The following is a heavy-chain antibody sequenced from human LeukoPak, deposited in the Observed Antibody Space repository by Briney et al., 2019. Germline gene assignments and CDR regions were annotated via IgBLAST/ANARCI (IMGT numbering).Heavy chain of an antibody. D-gene: IGHD3-10*01. J-gene: IGHJ6*02. Sequence: PGGSLRLSCAASGFTFSSYSMNWVRQAPGKGLEWVSSISSSSSYIYYADSVKGRFTISRDNAKNSLYLQMNSLRAEDTAVYYCARARESWFGELSNYYYYYGMDVWGQGTTVTVSS. CDR2: ISSSSSYI. CDR1: GFTFSSYS. V-gene: IGHV3-21*01. CDR3: ARARESWFGELSNYYYYYGMDV.